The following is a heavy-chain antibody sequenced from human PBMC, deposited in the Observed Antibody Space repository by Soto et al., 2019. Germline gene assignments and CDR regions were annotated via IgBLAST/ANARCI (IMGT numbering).Heavy chain of an antibody. J-gene: IGHJ4*02. CDR3: ARHVGESVAARPVDY. Sequence: QLQLQESGPGLVKPSETLSLTCTVSGGSISSSSYYWGWIRQPPGKGLEWIGSIYYSGSTYYNPSLKSRVTISVDTSKNQFSLKLSSVTATDTAVYYCARHVGESVAARPVDYWGQGTLVTVSS. V-gene: IGHV4-39*01. CDR2: IYYSGST. D-gene: IGHD6-6*01. CDR1: GGSISSSSYY.